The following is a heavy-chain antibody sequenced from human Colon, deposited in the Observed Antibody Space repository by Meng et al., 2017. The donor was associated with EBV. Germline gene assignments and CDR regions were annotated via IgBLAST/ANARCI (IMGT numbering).Heavy chain of an antibody. V-gene: IGHV4-30-4*01. J-gene: IGHJ4*02. CDR2: IYYTGST. CDR1: GGSSNSGDYY. Sequence: QVRLQVSGPGLVEPSXXLSLTCTVSGGSSNSGDYYWSWIRQPPGKGLEWIGYIYYTGSTYYNPSLKSRVTISMDTSKNKFSLRLSSVTAADTAVYYCARNYYFDYWGQGTMVTVSS. CDR3: ARNYYFDY.